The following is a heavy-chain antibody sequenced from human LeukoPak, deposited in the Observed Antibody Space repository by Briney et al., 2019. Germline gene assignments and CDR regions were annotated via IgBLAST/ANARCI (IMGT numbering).Heavy chain of an antibody. D-gene: IGHD2-2*01. J-gene: IGHJ6*02. V-gene: IGHV1-18*01. Sequence: ASVKVSCKASGYTFTSYGISWVRQAPGQGLEWMGWISAYNGNTNYAQKLQGRVTMTTVTSTSTAYMELRSLTSDDTAVYYCARRDCSSSSCHYYYYYMDVWGQGTTVTVSS. CDR2: ISAYNGNT. CDR1: GYTFTSYG. CDR3: ARRDCSSSSCHYYYYYMDV.